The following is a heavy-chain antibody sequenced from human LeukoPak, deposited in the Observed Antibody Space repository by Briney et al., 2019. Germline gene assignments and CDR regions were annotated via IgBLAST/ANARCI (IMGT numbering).Heavy chain of an antibody. CDR1: GYTFTSYD. V-gene: IGHV1-8*01. CDR2: MNPNSGNT. Sequence: ASVNVSCKASGYTFTSYDINWVRQATGQGLEWMGWMNPNSGNTGYAQKFQGRVTMTRNTSISTAYMELSSLRSEDTAVYYCARGLRYCSSTSCYHFDYWGQGTLVTVSS. J-gene: IGHJ4*02. CDR3: ARGLRYCSSTSCYHFDY. D-gene: IGHD2-2*01.